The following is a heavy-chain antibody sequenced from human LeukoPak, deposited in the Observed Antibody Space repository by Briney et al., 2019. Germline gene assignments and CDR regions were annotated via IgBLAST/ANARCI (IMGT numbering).Heavy chain of an antibody. Sequence: ASVKVSCKASGYTFTGYYMHWVRQAPGQGLEWMGWTNPNSGGTNYAQKFQGRVTMTRDTSTSTAYMELSRLRSDDTAVYYCARERGSTSSGWFDHWGQGTLVTVSS. V-gene: IGHV1-2*02. CDR2: TNPNSGGT. CDR3: ARERGSTSSGWFDH. J-gene: IGHJ5*02. D-gene: IGHD2-2*01. CDR1: GYTFTGYY.